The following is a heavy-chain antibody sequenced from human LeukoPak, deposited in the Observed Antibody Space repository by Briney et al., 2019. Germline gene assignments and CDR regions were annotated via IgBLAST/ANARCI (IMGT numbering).Heavy chain of an antibody. CDR2: IYSSRGT. Sequence: GGSLRLSCAASGFTVSSNYMSWVRQAPGKGLEWVSIIYSSRGTNYADSVKGRFTISRDNSKNTLYLQMNSLRAEDTAVYYCAKVYVWNEYYFDYWGQGTLVTVSS. D-gene: IGHD1-1*01. CDR1: GFTVSSNY. V-gene: IGHV3-53*01. J-gene: IGHJ4*02. CDR3: AKVYVWNEYYFDY.